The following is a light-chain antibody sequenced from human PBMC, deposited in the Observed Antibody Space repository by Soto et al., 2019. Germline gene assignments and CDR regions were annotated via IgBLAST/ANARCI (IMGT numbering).Light chain of an antibody. Sequence: QAVVTQPPSASGSPGQSVTISCTGTSSDVGGYDYVSWYRKHPGKAPKLLIHEVTKRPSGVPDRFSGSRSGNTASLTVSGLQAEDEADFFCSSYAGSNTLVFGGGTKVTVL. CDR2: EVT. J-gene: IGLJ3*02. V-gene: IGLV2-8*01. CDR3: SSYAGSNTLV. CDR1: SSDVGGYDY.